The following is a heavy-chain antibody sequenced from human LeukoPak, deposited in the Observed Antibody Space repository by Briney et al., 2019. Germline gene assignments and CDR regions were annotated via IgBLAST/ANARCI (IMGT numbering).Heavy chain of an antibody. CDR3: ARGRGYSYGERYFDY. CDR1: GFTFSSYA. V-gene: IGHV3-23*01. J-gene: IGHJ4*02. Sequence: PGGSLRLSCAASGFTFSSYAMSWVRQAPGKGLEWVSAISGSGGSTYYADSVKGRFTISRDNSKNTLYLQMNSLRAEDTAVYYCARGRGYSYGERYFDYWGQGTLVTVSS. CDR2: ISGSGGST. D-gene: IGHD5-18*01.